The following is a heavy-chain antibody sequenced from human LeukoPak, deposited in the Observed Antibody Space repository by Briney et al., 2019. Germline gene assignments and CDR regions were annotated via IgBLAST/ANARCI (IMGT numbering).Heavy chain of an antibody. CDR1: GVTFSNYG. V-gene: IGHV3-30*02. D-gene: IGHD6-19*01. CDR3: ARGGKRAVAGTRSPQYFQH. Sequence: GGSLRLSCAASGVTFSNYGMHWVRQAPGKGLEWVAYIRYDGSNKYYADSVKGRFTISRDNSKNTLYLQMNSLRAEDTAMYYCARGGKRAVAGTRSPQYFQHWGQGTLATVSS. CDR2: IRYDGSNK. J-gene: IGHJ1*01.